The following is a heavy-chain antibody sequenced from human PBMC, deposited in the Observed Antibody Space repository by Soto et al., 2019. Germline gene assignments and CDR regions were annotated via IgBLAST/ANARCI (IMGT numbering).Heavy chain of an antibody. V-gene: IGHV3-7*01. D-gene: IGHD2-8*01. CDR1: GFTFSSYL. CDR3: ASVTDCTNGVFPCLDAFDS. Sequence: PAGFRRLSCAASGFTFSSYLLSLVRAAAERVQGWVANIKQDGSEKYYVDSVKGRFTISRDNAKNSLYLQMNSLRGEDTAVYYCASVTDCTNGVFPCLDAFDSWGQGTMVTVSS. J-gene: IGHJ3*02. CDR2: IKQDGSEK.